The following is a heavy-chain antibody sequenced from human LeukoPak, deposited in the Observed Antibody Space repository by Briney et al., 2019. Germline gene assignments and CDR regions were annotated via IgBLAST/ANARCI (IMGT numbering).Heavy chain of an antibody. CDR3: AGRLWSVTDY. D-gene: IGHD4/OR15-4a*01. CDR2: INPNSGGT. Sequence: GASVKVSCKASGYIFTGYYMHWVRQAPGQGLEWMGRINPNSGGTNYAQKFQGRVTMTRDSSISTAYMELSRLRSDDTAVYYCAGRLWSVTDYWGQGTLVTVSS. J-gene: IGHJ4*02. CDR1: GYIFTGYY. V-gene: IGHV1-2*06.